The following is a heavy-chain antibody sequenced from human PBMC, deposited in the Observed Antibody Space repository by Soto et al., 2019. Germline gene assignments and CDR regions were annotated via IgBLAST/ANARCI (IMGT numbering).Heavy chain of an antibody. V-gene: IGHV4-39*01. CDR1: SGSISVTNVF. CDR3: ARITGRHLDN. D-gene: IGHD1-20*01. CDR2: IDYSGTA. Sequence: TSGLLSLSCTVSSGSISVTNVFWGWVRQPPGKGLEWIGNIDYSGTAYFSPSLATRVTFHVDTSKNQFSLTLYSVTAADTAVYYRARITGRHLDNWGQGILVTVSS. J-gene: IGHJ4*02.